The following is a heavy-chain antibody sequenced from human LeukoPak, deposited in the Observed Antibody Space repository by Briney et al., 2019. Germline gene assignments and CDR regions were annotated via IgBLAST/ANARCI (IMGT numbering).Heavy chain of an antibody. D-gene: IGHD1-26*01. V-gene: IGHV3-23*01. J-gene: IGHJ4*02. CDR2: ISDSGDTT. CDR1: GFTFSSYA. Sequence: GGSLRLSCAASGFTFSSYAMSWVRQAPGKGLEWVSAISDSGDTTCYADSVKGRFTISRDNSKNTLYLQMNSLRAEDTAVYYCAKDLKGVGYYFNYWGQGTLVTVSS. CDR3: AKDLKGVGYYFNY.